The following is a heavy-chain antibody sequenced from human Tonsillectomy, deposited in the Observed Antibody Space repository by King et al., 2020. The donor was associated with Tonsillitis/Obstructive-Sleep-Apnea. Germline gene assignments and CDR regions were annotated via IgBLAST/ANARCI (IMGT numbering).Heavy chain of an antibody. J-gene: IGHJ6*03. V-gene: IGHV4-39*01. Sequence: QLQESGPGLVKPSETLSLTCNVSGGSISSSSSYWGWIRQPPGKGLEWIASIYYSGSTYYNPSLKSRVTISVDTSKNQFSLNLSSVTAADTAVYYCAARREYGDSTDYYFYYMDVWGKGTTVTVSS. D-gene: IGHD4-17*01. CDR1: GGSISSSSSY. CDR3: AARREYGDSTDYYFYYMDV. CDR2: IYYSGST.